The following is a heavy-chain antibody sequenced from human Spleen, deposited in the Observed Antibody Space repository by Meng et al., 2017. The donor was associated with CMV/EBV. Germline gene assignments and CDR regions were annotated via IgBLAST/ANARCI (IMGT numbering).Heavy chain of an antibody. V-gene: IGHV3-21*01. CDR3: ATDPGSWGITGTSFWFDP. CDR1: GFTFSSYA. CDR2: ISSSSSYI. D-gene: IGHD1-7*01. J-gene: IGHJ5*02. Sequence: GESLKISCAASGFTFSSYAMSWVRQAPGKGLEWVSSISSSSSYIYYADSVKGRFTISRDNAKNSLYLQMNSLRAEDTAVYYCATDPGSWGITGTSFWFDPWGQGTLVTVSS.